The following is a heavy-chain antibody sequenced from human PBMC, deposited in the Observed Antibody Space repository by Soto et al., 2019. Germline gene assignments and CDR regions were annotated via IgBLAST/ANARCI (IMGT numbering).Heavy chain of an antibody. CDR2: INPNSGGT. D-gene: IGHD5-18*01. CDR3: ARGGQLNPVVPDY. V-gene: IGHV1-2*04. CDR1: GYTFTGYY. Sequence: GASVKVSCKASGYTFTGYYMHWVRQAPGQGLEWMGWINPNSGGTNYAQKFQGWVTMTRDTSISTAYMELSRLRSDDTAVYYCARGGQLNPVVPDYWGQGTLVTVSS. J-gene: IGHJ4*02.